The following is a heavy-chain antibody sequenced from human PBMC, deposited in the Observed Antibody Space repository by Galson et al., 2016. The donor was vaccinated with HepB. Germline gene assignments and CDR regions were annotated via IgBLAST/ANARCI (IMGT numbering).Heavy chain of an antibody. J-gene: IGHJ4*02. CDR3: ARDLSPVHSRPGY. D-gene: IGHD6-13*01. Sequence: SVKVSCKASGYTFTNYGISWVRQAPGQGLEWLGWISVYNGDKNYAQTLQGRVTMTTDTSTSTAYMELRRLRYDEPAVYYCARDLSPVHSRPGYWGPGTLVTVSS. CDR2: ISVYNGDK. V-gene: IGHV1-18*01. CDR1: GYTFTNYG.